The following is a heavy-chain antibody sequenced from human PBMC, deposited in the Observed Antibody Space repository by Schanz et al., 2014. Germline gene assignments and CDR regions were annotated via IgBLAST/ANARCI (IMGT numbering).Heavy chain of an antibody. D-gene: IGHD5-12*01. CDR1: GFSFSSYT. J-gene: IGHJ4*02. Sequence: EVQLVESGGGLVQPGESLRLSCAASGFSFSSYTMSWVRQAPGKGLEWVSYISSSSSYTNYADSVKGRFTISRDNSKNTLYLQINNLRAEDTAVYYCARSRGFDSIFDFWGRGTLVTVSS. CDR2: ISSSSSYT. V-gene: IGHV3-48*01. CDR3: ARSRGFDSIFDF.